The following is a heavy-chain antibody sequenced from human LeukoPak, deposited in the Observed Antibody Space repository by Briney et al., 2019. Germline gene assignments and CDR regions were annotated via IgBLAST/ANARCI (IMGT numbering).Heavy chain of an antibody. V-gene: IGHV4-38-2*02. D-gene: IGHD3-10*01. CDR3: ARGFGSPLSSHNDY. J-gene: IGHJ4*02. CDR2: INHSGST. Sequence: SETLSLTCTVSGYSISSGYYWGWIRQPPGKGLEWIGEINHSGSTNYNPSLKSRVTISVDTSKNQFSLKLSSVTAADTAVYYCARGFGSPLSSHNDYWGQGTLVTVSS. CDR1: GYSISSGYY.